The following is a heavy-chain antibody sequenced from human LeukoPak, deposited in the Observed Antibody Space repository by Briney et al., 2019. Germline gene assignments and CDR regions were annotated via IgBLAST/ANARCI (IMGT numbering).Heavy chain of an antibody. J-gene: IGHJ4*02. CDR3: AGDGNYYDSSSY. V-gene: IGHV4-30-4*01. D-gene: IGHD3-22*01. Sequence: SETLSLTCTVSGGSISSDNFYWSWIRQPPGKGLEWIGYIYYSGSTYYNPSLKSRITISVDTSKNQFSLKLSSVTAADTAVYYCAGDGNYYDSSSYWGQGTLVTVSS. CDR2: IYYSGST. CDR1: GGSISSDNFY.